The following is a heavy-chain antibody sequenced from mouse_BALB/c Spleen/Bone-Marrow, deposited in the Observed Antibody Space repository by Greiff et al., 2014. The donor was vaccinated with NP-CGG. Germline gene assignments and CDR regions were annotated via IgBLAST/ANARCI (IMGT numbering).Heavy chain of an antibody. V-gene: IGHV1S29*02. Sequence: EVQLQQSGPELVKPGASVKISCKASGYTFTDYNMHWVKQSHGKSLEWTGYIYPYNGGTGYNQKFKNKATLTVDKSSSTAYMELRSLTSEDSAVYYCARRGSPYYFDYWGQGTTLTVSS. CDR2: IYPYNGGT. CDR1: GYTFTDYN. CDR3: ARRGSPYYFDY. D-gene: IGHD1-1*01. J-gene: IGHJ2*01.